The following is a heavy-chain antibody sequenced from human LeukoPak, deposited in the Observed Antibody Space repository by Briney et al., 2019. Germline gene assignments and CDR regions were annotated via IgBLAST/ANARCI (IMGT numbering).Heavy chain of an antibody. CDR3: ATDRGWRTSGYYLYYFEY. Sequence: GGSLRLSCAASGFTFSSYWMSWVRQAPGKGLEWVANIKRDGSVKNYVGSVKGRFTISRDNAKNSLYLQMSSLRAEDTAVYYCATDRGWRTSGYYLYYFEYWGQGTLVTFSS. V-gene: IGHV3-7*01. CDR2: IKRDGSVK. J-gene: IGHJ4*02. D-gene: IGHD3-3*01. CDR1: GFTFSSYW.